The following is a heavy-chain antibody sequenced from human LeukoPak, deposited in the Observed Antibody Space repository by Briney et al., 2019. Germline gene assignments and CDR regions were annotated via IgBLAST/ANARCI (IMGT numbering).Heavy chain of an antibody. Sequence: ASVKVSCKASGGTFSSYAISWVRQAPGQGLEWMGGIIPVFGTANYAQKFQGRVTITADESTSTAYMELSSLRSEDTAVYYCARGGSYYDSSGLHWGQGTLVTVSS. CDR2: IIPVFGTA. CDR3: ARGGSYYDSSGLH. CDR1: GGTFSSYA. V-gene: IGHV1-69*13. J-gene: IGHJ1*01. D-gene: IGHD3-22*01.